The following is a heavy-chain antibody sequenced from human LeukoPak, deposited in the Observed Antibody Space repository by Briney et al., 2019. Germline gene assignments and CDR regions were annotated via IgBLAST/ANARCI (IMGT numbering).Heavy chain of an antibody. V-gene: IGHV3-30*03. D-gene: IGHD2/OR15-2a*01. CDR1: GFTFSSYG. J-gene: IGHJ4*02. CDR3: AREGPRGNSQFDY. Sequence: GGSLRLSCAASGFTFSSYGMHWVRQAPGKGLEWVAVISYDGSNKYYADSVKGRFTISRDNSKNTLYLQMNSLRAEDTAIYYCAREGPRGNSQFDYWGQGTLVTVSS. CDR2: ISYDGSNK.